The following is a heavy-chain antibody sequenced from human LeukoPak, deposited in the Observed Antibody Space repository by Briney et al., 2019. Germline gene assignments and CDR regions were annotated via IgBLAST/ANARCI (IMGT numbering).Heavy chain of an antibody. CDR2: IYHSGST. J-gene: IGHJ4*02. D-gene: IGHD3-10*01. CDR3: ARAEYYYGSGSYSWSTFDY. CDR1: GGSISSGGYS. V-gene: IGHV4-30-2*01. Sequence: SETLSLTCAVSGGSISSGGYSWSWIRQPPGKGLEWIGYIYHSGSTYYNPSLKSRVTISVDGSKNQFSLKLSSVTAADTAVYYCARAEYYYGSGSYSWSTFDYWGQGTLVTVSS.